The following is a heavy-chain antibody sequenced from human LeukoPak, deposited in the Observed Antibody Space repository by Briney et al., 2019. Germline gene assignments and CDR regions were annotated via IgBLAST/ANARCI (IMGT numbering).Heavy chain of an antibody. CDR3: AKGTCGSGYYPLGY. Sequence: GRSLRLSCAASGFTFSSYGMHWVRQAPGKGLEWVAVISFDGSNKYYADSVKGRFTISRDNSKNTLYLQMNSLRAEDTAVYYCAKGTCGSGYYPLGYWGQGTLVTVSS. CDR1: GFTFSSYG. D-gene: IGHD3-22*01. J-gene: IGHJ4*02. V-gene: IGHV3-30*18. CDR2: ISFDGSNK.